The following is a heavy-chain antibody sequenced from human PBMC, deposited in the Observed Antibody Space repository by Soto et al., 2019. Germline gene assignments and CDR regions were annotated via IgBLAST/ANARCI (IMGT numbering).Heavy chain of an antibody. CDR2: IYPGDSDT. CDR1: GYSFTSYW. D-gene: IGHD2-15*01. CDR3: ARLGELGYCSGGSCPPVPSGLGDYYGMDV. J-gene: IGHJ6*02. Sequence: PGESLKISCKGSGYSFTSYWIGWVRQMPGKGLEWMGIIYPGDSDTRYSPSFQGQVTISADKSISTAYLQWSSLKASDTAMYYCARLGELGYCSGGSCPPVPSGLGDYYGMDVWGQGTTVTVSS. V-gene: IGHV5-51*01.